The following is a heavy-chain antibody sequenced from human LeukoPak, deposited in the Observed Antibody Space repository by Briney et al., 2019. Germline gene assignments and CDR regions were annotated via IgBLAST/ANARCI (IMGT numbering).Heavy chain of an antibody. CDR3: ASYYYDSSGYFGCY. CDR2: ISGSGGST. D-gene: IGHD3-22*01. V-gene: IGHV3-23*01. CDR1: GFTFSSYA. Sequence: PGGSLRLSCAASGFTFSSYAMSWVRQAPGKGLEWVSAISGSGGSTYYANSVKGRFTISRDNSENTLYLQMNSLRAEDTAVYYCASYYYDSSGYFGCYWGQGTLVTVSS. J-gene: IGHJ4*02.